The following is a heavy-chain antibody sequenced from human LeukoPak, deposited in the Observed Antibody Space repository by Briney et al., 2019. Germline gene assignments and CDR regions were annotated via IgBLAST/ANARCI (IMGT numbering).Heavy chain of an antibody. CDR3: ARERNPITLGASSSDL. D-gene: IGHD3-16*01. CDR2: IYYSGTT. Sequence: SETLSLTCTVSGGSIGSYFWSWIRQPLGKRLEWMGYIYYSGTTNYNPSLKSRVTMPMDRSKNQFSLTLTSVTAADTAVYYCARERNPITLGASSSDLWGGGTLVPVSS. CDR1: GGSIGSYF. V-gene: IGHV4-59*01. J-gene: IGHJ2*01.